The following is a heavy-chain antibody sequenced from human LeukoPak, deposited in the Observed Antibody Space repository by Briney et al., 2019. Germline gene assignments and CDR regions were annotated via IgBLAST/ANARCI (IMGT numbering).Heavy chain of an antibody. V-gene: IGHV4-31*03. D-gene: IGHD5-12*01. CDR2: IYYSGST. J-gene: IGHJ4*02. CDR3: ARAGFFSGYPQRNY. CDR1: GGSISSGGYY. Sequence: SQTLSLTCTVSGGSISSGGYYWSWIRQHPGKGLEWIGYIYYSGSTYYNPSLKSRVTISVDTSKNQFSLKLSSVTAADTAVYYCARAGFFSGYPQRNYWGQGTLVTVSS.